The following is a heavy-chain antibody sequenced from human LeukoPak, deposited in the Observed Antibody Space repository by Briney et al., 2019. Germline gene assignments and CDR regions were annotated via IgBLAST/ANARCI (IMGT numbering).Heavy chain of an antibody. J-gene: IGHJ4*02. Sequence: GGSLRLSCAASGFTFSSYSMNWIRQAPGKGLEWVSSISSSTSYIYYADSVKGRFTISKDNAKNSLYLQMNSLRAEDTAVYYCVRAGGSTVSHSDYWGQGTLVTVSS. CDR3: VRAGGSTVSHSDY. CDR2: ISSSTSYI. CDR1: GFTFSSYS. V-gene: IGHV3-21*01. D-gene: IGHD4-17*01.